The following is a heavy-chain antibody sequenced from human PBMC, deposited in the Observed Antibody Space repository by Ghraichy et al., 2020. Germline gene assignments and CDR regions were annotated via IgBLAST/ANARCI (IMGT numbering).Heavy chain of an antibody. CDR1: GGSFSGYY. Sequence: SETLSLTCAVYGGSFSGYYWSWIRQPPGKGLEWIGEINHSGSTNYNPSLKSRVTISVDTSKNQFSLKLSSVTAADTAVYYCARAPRSGSYYGYWGQGTLVTVSS. V-gene: IGHV4-34*01. CDR2: INHSGST. J-gene: IGHJ4*02. D-gene: IGHD1-26*01. CDR3: ARAPRSGSYYGY.